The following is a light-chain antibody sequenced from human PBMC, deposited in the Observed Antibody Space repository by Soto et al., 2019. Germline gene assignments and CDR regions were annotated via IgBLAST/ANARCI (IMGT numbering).Light chain of an antibody. CDR2: DVS. Sequence: QSVLTQPASVSGSPGQSITISCTGTSSDVGGYNYVSWYQQHPGKAPKLMIYDVSNRPSGVSNRFSGSKSGNTASLTISGLQAEDEAAYYCSSDTSSSFYVFGNGTKLTVL. V-gene: IGLV2-14*01. CDR3: SSDTSSSFYV. J-gene: IGLJ1*01. CDR1: SSDVGGYNY.